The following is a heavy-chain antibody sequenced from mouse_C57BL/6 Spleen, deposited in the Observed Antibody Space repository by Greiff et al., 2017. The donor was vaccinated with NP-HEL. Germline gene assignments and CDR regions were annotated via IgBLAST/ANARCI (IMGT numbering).Heavy chain of an antibody. D-gene: IGHD2-1*01. V-gene: IGHV1-59*01. Sequence: VQLQQPGAELVRPGTSVKLSCKASGYTFTSYWMHWVKQRPGQGLEWIGVIDPSDSYTNYNQKFKGKATLTVDTSSSTAYMQLSSLTSEDSAVYYCARSDGNYWYFDVWGTGTTVTVSS. CDR3: ARSDGNYWYFDV. CDR2: IDPSDSYT. CDR1: GYTFTSYW. J-gene: IGHJ1*03.